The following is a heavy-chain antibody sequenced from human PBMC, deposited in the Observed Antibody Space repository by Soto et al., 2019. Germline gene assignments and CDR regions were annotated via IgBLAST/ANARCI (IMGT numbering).Heavy chain of an antibody. Sequence: GGSLRLSCAASGFTFSSHAMSWVRQAPGKGLEWVSAISGSGGSTYYADSVKGRFTISRDNSKNTLYLQMNSLRAEDTAVYYCAKDRQTTIVVVPVDDAFDIWGQGTMVTVSS. D-gene: IGHD2-2*01. CDR3: AKDRQTTIVVVPVDDAFDI. V-gene: IGHV3-23*01. CDR2: ISGSGGST. J-gene: IGHJ3*02. CDR1: GFTFSSHA.